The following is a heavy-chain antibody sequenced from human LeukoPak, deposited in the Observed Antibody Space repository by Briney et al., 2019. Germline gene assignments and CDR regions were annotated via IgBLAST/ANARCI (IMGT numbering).Heavy chain of an antibody. Sequence: ASVKVSCKLSGDTLTELSMHWVRQSPGKGLEWMGGFVPEDGETIYAQKFQGRVTMTEDTSTDTAYMELSSLRSDDAAVYFCATLPRGHLFDSWGQGTLVTVSS. D-gene: IGHD3-10*01. CDR3: ATLPRGHLFDS. J-gene: IGHJ4*02. V-gene: IGHV1-24*01. CDR2: FVPEDGET. CDR1: GDTLTELS.